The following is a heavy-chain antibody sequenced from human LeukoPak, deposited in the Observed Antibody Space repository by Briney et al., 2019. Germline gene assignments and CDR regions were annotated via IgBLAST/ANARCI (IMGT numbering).Heavy chain of an antibody. CDR3: ARFTVTTFPYYFDY. CDR2: ISSSGSTI. Sequence: PGGSLRLSCAASGFTFSSYEMNWVRQAPGKGLEWVSYISSSGSTIYYADSVKGRFTISRDNAKNSLYLQMNSLRAEDTAAYYCARFTVTTFPYYFDYWGQGTLVTVTS. J-gene: IGHJ4*02. D-gene: IGHD4-17*01. V-gene: IGHV3-48*03. CDR1: GFTFSSYE.